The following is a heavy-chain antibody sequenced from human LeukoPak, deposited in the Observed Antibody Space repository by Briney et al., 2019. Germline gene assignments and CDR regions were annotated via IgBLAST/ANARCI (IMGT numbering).Heavy chain of an antibody. J-gene: IGHJ3*02. CDR1: GFTFTSSA. D-gene: IGHD5-24*01. Sequence: SVKVSCKASGFTFTSSAMQWVRQARGQRLEWIGWIVVGSGNTNYAQKFQERVTMTGDTSTSTVYMELSSLRSEDTAVYYCARVRDGYNDAYDIWGQGTMVTVPS. V-gene: IGHV1-58*02. CDR3: ARVRDGYNDAYDI. CDR2: IVVGSGNT.